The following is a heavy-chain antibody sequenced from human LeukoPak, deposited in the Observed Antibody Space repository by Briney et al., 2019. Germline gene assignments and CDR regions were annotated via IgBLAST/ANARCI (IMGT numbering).Heavy chain of an antibody. D-gene: IGHD6-19*01. Sequence: GGSLRLSCAASGFTFSSYNMNWVRQAPGKGLEWVSSISSSSSYIYYADSVKGRFTISRDNAKNSLYLQMNSLGPEDTAFYYCARDSGYSSAWEGDAFDIWGQGAMVTVSS. V-gene: IGHV3-21*01. CDR1: GFTFSSYN. CDR3: ARDSGYSSAWEGDAFDI. J-gene: IGHJ3*02. CDR2: ISSSSSYI.